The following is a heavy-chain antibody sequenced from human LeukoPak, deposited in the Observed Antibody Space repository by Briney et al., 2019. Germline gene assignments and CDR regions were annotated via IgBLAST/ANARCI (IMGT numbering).Heavy chain of an antibody. CDR3: AKDYYYGSGSYYTH. J-gene: IGHJ4*02. Sequence: GGSLRLSCAASGFTFSSYWMHWVRQAPGKGLEWVSGISWNSGSIGYADSVKGRFTISRDNAKNSLYLQMNSLRAEDTALYYCAKDYYYGSGSYYTHWGQGTLVTVSS. CDR2: ISWNSGSI. CDR1: GFTFSSYW. D-gene: IGHD3-10*01. V-gene: IGHV3-9*01.